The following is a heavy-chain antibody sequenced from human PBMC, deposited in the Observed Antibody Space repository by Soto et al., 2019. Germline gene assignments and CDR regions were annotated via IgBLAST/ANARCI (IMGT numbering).Heavy chain of an antibody. CDR3: AMSRGYSGYDPYYYGMDV. CDR1: GGTFSSYA. D-gene: IGHD5-12*01. CDR2: IIPIFGTA. V-gene: IGHV1-69*13. Sequence: SVKVSCKASGGTFSSYAISWVRQAPGQGLEWMGGIIPIFGTANYAQKFQGRVTITADGSTSTAYMELSSLRSEDTAVYYCAMSRGYSGYDPYYYGMDVWGQGTTVTVSS. J-gene: IGHJ6*02.